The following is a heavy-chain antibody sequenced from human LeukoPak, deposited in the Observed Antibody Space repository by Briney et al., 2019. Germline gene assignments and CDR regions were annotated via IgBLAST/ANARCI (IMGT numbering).Heavy chain of an antibody. Sequence: SETLSLTCAVYGGSFSGYYWSWIRQPPGKGLEWIGEINHSGSTNYNPSLKSRVTISVDTSKNQFSLKLSSVTAADTAVYYCARLIDYWGQGTLVTVSS. V-gene: IGHV4-34*01. CDR1: GGSFSGYY. CDR2: INHSGST. J-gene: IGHJ4*02. CDR3: ARLIDY.